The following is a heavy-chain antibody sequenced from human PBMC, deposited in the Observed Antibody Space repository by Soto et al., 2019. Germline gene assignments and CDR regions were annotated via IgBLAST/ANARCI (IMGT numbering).Heavy chain of an antibody. CDR3: ARVFSDSSSFFDP. V-gene: IGHV4-31*03. J-gene: IGHJ5*02. D-gene: IGHD6-13*01. CDR1: GGSISSGGNY. CDR2: IYYSGRT. Sequence: QVQLQESGPGLVKPSQTLSLTCTVSGGSISSGGNYWSWIRQHPGKGLEWIGNIYYSGRTYYNPSLKSRVTISVDTSKNQFSLKLSSVIAADTAVYYCARVFSDSSSFFDPWGQGTLVTVSS.